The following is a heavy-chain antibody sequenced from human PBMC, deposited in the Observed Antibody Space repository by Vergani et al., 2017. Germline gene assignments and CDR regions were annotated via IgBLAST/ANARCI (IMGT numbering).Heavy chain of an antibody. CDR1: GFTFSDYY. CDR2: ISSSSSYT. CDR3: ARDVGSPVGATRRWFDP. Sequence: QVQLVESGGGLVKPGGSLRLSCAASGFTFSDYYMSWIRQAPGKGLEWVSYISSSSSYTNYADSVKGRFTISRDNAKNSLYLQMNSLRAEDTAVYYCARDVGSPVGATRRWFDPWGQGTLVTVSS. V-gene: IGHV3-11*06. J-gene: IGHJ5*02. D-gene: IGHD1-26*01.